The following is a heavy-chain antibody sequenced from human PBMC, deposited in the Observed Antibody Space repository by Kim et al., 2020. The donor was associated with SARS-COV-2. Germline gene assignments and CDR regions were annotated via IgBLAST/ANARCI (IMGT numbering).Heavy chain of an antibody. J-gene: IGHJ4*02. V-gene: IGHV3-21*01. D-gene: IGHD6-19*01. Sequence: GGSLRLSCAASGFTFSSYSMNWVRQAPGKGLELVSSISSSSSYIYYADSVKGRFTMSRDNAKNARYLQMNSLRAEDTALYYGAGGGAVGGSFDYWGQGNL. CDR1: GFTFSSYS. CDR2: ISSSSSYI. CDR3: AGGGAVGGSFDY.